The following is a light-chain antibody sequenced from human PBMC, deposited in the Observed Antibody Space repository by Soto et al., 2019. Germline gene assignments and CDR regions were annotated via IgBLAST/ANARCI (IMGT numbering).Light chain of an antibody. CDR2: GAS. Sequence: IVLTQSPGTLSLSPGERAALSCRASQSVRNTYVAWYQQKPGQAPRLLVSGASSRATGIPDRYSGSGSGTDFTLTINRLEPEDFAVYFCQQYGESPPTFGGGTKVDIK. V-gene: IGKV3-20*01. CDR3: QQYGESPPT. CDR1: QSVRNTY. J-gene: IGKJ4*01.